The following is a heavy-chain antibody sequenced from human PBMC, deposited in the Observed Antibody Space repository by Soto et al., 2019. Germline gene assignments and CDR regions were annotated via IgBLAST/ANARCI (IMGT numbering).Heavy chain of an antibody. CDR1: GYTFTSYG. V-gene: IGHV1-18*04. CDR3: ARKGQGQASDI. Sequence: QVQLVQSGAEVKQPGASVKVSCKSSGYTFTSYGIIWVRQAPGQGLEWMGWISAYNGDTSYAQNLRDRITISTDTSTSTAYMELRSLRFDDTAQYFCARKGQGQASDIWGQGTTVTVSS. CDR2: ISAYNGDT. J-gene: IGHJ3*02.